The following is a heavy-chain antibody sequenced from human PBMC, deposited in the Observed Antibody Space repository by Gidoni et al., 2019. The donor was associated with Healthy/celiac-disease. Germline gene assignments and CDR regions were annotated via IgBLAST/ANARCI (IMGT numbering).Heavy chain of an antibody. CDR3: ARRLVGATKAFDP. J-gene: IGHJ5*02. D-gene: IGHD1-26*01. CDR1: GGPISSYY. CDR2: IYYSGST. Sequence: QVQLQESGPGLVKPSETLSLTCTVSGGPISSYYWSWIRQPPGKGLEWLGYIYYSGSTNYNPSLKSRVTISVDTSKNQFSLKLSSVTAADTAVYYCARRLVGATKAFDPWGQGTLVTVSS. V-gene: IGHV4-59*01.